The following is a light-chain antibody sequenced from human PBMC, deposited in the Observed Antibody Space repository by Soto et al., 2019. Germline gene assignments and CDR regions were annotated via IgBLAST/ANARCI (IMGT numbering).Light chain of an antibody. CDR3: QQYGSSPTWT. J-gene: IGKJ1*01. CDR1: QSVSTNS. CDR2: AAS. V-gene: IGKV3-20*01. Sequence: ETVLTQSPNTLSLSPGERATLSCRASQSVSTNSLAWYQQKPGQAPRPLIYAASSRATGTPDRFSGSGSGTNFTLTISRLEPEDFAVYYCQQYGSSPTWTFGQGTKVDIK.